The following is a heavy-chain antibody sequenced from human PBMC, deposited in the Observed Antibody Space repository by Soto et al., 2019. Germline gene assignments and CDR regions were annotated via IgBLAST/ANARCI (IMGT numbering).Heavy chain of an antibody. Sequence: GGSLRLSCAASGFTFSMCWMHWVRQAPGKGLLWVSRINGDGTDTTYADSVKGRFTISRDNAKNTVYLQMNGLRAEDTAVYYCAREVGRGSGSYSLDYWGQETMVTVS. J-gene: IGHJ4*02. V-gene: IGHV3-74*03. CDR1: GFTFSMCW. CDR2: INGDGTDT. CDR3: AREVGRGSGSYSLDY. D-gene: IGHD3-16*01.